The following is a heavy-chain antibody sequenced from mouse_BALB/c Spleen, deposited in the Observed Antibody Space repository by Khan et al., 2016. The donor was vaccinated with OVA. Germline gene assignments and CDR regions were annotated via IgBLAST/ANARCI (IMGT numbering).Heavy chain of an antibody. D-gene: IGHD1-1*01. CDR2: MWAGGST. J-gene: IGHJ3*01. Sequence: VQLVESGPGLVAPSQSLSIICTVSGFSLTSYGVHWVRQPPGKGLEWLGVMWAGGSTNYNSALMSRLSISIDNSKSKVFLKMNSLQHDDTAMYYCARPYYGSAWFAYWGQGTLVTVSA. CDR3: ARPYYGSAWFAY. CDR1: GFSLTSYG. V-gene: IGHV2-9*02.